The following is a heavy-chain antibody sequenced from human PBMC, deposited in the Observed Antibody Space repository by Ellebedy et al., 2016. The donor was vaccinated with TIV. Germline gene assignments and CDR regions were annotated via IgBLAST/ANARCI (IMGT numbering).Heavy chain of an antibody. Sequence: ASVKVSCXASGGTFSSYAISWVRQAPGQGLEWMGILNPRDGSTSYAQKFQGRVTMTEDTSTDTAYMELSSLRSEDTAVYYCATLSPADAFDIWGQGTMVTVSS. V-gene: IGHV1-46*01. CDR2: LNPRDGST. D-gene: IGHD2-2*01. CDR1: GGTFSSYA. J-gene: IGHJ3*02. CDR3: ATLSPADAFDI.